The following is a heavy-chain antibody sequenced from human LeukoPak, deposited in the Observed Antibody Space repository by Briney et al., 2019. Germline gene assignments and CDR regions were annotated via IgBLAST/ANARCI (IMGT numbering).Heavy chain of an antibody. Sequence: GGSLRLSCAASGFTFSSYAMSWVRQAPGKGLEWVSSISSSSSYIYYADSVKGRFTISRDNAKNSLYLQMNSLRAEDTAVYYCARDHAAGTIDYWGQGTLVTVSS. D-gene: IGHD6-13*01. V-gene: IGHV3-21*01. CDR2: ISSSSSYI. CDR1: GFTFSSYA. J-gene: IGHJ4*02. CDR3: ARDHAAGTIDY.